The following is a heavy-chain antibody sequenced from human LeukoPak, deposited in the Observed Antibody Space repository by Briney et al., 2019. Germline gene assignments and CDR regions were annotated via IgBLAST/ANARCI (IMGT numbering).Heavy chain of an antibody. V-gene: IGHV5-51*01. J-gene: IGHJ4*02. CDR2: IYPDDSDT. D-gene: IGHD3-10*01. CDR3: ASMASGSYYNFES. Sequence: GESLKISCKGSGYSFTSYWIGWVRQMPGKGLEWMGIIYPDDSDTRYSPSSQGQVTISADRSISTAYMELSRLRSDDTAVYYCASMASGSYYNFESWGQGTLVTVSS. CDR1: GYSFTSYW.